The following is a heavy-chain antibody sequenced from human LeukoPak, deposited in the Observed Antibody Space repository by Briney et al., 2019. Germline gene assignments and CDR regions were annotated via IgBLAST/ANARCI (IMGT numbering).Heavy chain of an antibody. Sequence: ASVKVSCKASGGTFSSYAISWVRQAPGQGLEWMGRIIPILGIANYAQNFQGRVTITADKSTSTAYMELTSLRSEDTAVYYCARRRRHYSGDWPADYWGQGTLVTVSS. J-gene: IGHJ4*02. CDR1: GGTFSSYA. CDR2: IIPILGIA. V-gene: IGHV1-69*04. CDR3: ARRRRHYSGDWPADY. D-gene: IGHD2-21*01.